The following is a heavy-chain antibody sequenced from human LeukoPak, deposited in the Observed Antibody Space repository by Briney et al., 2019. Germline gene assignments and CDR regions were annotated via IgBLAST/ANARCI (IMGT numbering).Heavy chain of an antibody. Sequence: NSGGSLRLSCAASGFTFSNAWMSWVRQAPGKGLGWVGRIKSKTDGGTTDYAAPVKGRFTISRDDSKNTLYLQMNSLKTEDTAVYYCTTHPLVGALDAFHIWGQGTMVTVSS. CDR2: IKSKTDGGTT. J-gene: IGHJ3*02. CDR3: TTHPLVGALDAFHI. CDR1: GFTFSNAW. D-gene: IGHD1-26*01. V-gene: IGHV3-15*01.